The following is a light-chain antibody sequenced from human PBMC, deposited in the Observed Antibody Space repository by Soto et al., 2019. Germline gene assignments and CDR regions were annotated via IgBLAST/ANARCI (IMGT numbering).Light chain of an antibody. V-gene: IGKV3-20*01. Sequence: EIVLTQSPGTLSLSPGERATLSCRASQSINNRYLAWYQQKPGQAPRLLIYAASSRATGIPARFSGSVSGTDFTLTISRLEPEDFAVYYCQQFGSSPGFTFGPGTKVDIK. CDR1: QSINNRY. J-gene: IGKJ3*01. CDR3: QQFGSSPGFT. CDR2: AAS.